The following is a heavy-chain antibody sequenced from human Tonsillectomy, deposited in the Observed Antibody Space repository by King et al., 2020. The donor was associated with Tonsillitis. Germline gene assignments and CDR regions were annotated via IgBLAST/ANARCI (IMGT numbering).Heavy chain of an antibody. V-gene: IGHV3-9*01. J-gene: IGHJ3*02. CDR2: INWISGRT. CDR1: GFSFDDYA. CDR3: VKDTRSRFEYLGYAAFDI. Sequence: DVQLVESGGGLVQPGRSLILSCAASGFSFDDYAMHWVRQAPGKGLEWVSGINWISGRTAYADSVKGRFTISRDNTKNSLYLQINSLRAEDTALYYCVKDTRSRFEYLGYAAFDIWGQGTMVTVSS. D-gene: IGHD5-12*01.